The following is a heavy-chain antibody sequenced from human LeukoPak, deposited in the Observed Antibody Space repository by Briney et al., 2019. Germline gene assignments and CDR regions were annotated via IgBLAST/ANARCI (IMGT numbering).Heavy chain of an antibody. CDR2: ISGSGGST. Sequence: GGSLRLSCAASGFTFSSYAMSWVRQAPGKGLEWVSAISGSGGSTYYADSVKGRFTISRDNSKNTLYLQMNSLRAEDTAVYYCAKLPRDILTGYVLDYWGQGTLVTVSS. V-gene: IGHV3-23*01. CDR1: GFTFSSYA. CDR3: AKLPRDILTGYVLDY. D-gene: IGHD3-9*01. J-gene: IGHJ4*02.